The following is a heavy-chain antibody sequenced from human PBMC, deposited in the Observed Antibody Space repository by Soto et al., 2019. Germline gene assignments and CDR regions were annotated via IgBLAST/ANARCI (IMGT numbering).Heavy chain of an antibody. Sequence: PGESLKISCKGSGYSFTSYWISWVRQMPGKGLEWMGRIDPSDSYTNYSPSFQGHVTISADKSISTAYLQWSSLKASDTAMYYCASLYYDFWSGYPTNDAFDIWGQGKMVTVSS. CDR2: IDPSDSYT. CDR3: ASLYYDFWSGYPTNDAFDI. V-gene: IGHV5-10-1*01. D-gene: IGHD3-3*01. J-gene: IGHJ3*02. CDR1: GYSFTSYW.